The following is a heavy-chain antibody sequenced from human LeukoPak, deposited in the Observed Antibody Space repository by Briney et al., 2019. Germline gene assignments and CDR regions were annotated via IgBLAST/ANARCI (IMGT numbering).Heavy chain of an antibody. J-gene: IGHJ4*02. Sequence: GGSLRLSCAASGFTFSTYGMHWVRQAPGEGLEWVAVIWYDGTNEYYGDSVKGRFTISRDNSKNTLYLQMNSLRAEDTAVYYCARAWGYDSSGYFTGWGQGTLVTVSS. CDR3: ARAWGYDSSGYFTG. CDR2: IWYDGTNE. CDR1: GFTFSTYG. D-gene: IGHD3-22*01. V-gene: IGHV3-33*01.